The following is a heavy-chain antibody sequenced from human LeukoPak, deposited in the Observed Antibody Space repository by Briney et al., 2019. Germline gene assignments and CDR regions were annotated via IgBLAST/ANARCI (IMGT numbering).Heavy chain of an antibody. J-gene: IGHJ5*02. D-gene: IGHD3-10*01. CDR1: GYTFTNYG. Sequence: GASVKVSCKALGYTFTNYGISWVRQAPGQGLEWLGRINTFNSDPNYAQKFQDRITVTTDKSTTTAYMELKNLTPDDTAVYYCARDRGLVRHTNWLDPWGQGTLVTVSS. CDR3: ARDRGLVRHTNWLDP. CDR2: INTFNSDP. V-gene: IGHV1-18*01.